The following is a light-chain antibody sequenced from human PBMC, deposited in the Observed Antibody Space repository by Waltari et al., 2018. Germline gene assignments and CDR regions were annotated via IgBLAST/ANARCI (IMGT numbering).Light chain of an antibody. Sequence: DIQVTQSPSTLSASLGDRVSMTCRTSQSIDHWLAWYQQKPGKAPKLLISATSVLENGIPSRFSGSRSETEFTLTITGLQPDDLATYYCQQYDTHWTFGQGTKVEIK. J-gene: IGKJ1*01. V-gene: IGKV1-5*03. CDR1: QSIDHW. CDR2: ATS. CDR3: QQYDTHWT.